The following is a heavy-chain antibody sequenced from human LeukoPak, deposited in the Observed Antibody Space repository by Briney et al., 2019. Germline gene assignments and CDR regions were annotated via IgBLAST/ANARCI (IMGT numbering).Heavy chain of an antibody. D-gene: IGHD3-10*01. CDR1: GGTFSSCA. J-gene: IGHJ5*02. CDR2: IIPIFGTA. CDR3: ASVYYYGSGSYYNSWFDP. Sequence: SVKVSCKASGGTFSSCAISWVRQAPGQGLEWMGGIIPIFGTANYAQKFQGRVTITADESTSTAYMELSSLRSEDTAVYYCASVYYYGSGSYYNSWFDPWGQGTLVTVSS. V-gene: IGHV1-69*01.